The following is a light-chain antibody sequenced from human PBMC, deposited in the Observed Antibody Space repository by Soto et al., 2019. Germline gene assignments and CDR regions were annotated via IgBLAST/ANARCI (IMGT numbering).Light chain of an antibody. CDR2: STN. CDR1: SGSVSTSYY. Sequence: QTVVTQEPSFSVSPGRTVTLTCGLSSGSVSTSYYPSWYQQTPGQAPCTLIYSTNIRSSGVPDRFSGSILGNKAALTITGAQADDESDYYCVLYMGSGIWVFGGGTKLTVL. CDR3: VLYMGSGIWV. V-gene: IGLV8-61*01. J-gene: IGLJ3*02.